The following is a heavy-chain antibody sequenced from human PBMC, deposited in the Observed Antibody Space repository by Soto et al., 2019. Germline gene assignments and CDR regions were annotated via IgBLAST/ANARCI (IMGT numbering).Heavy chain of an antibody. D-gene: IGHD6-19*01. CDR3: TRSHLASSGWYGDLSYYYYGMDV. Sequence: PGGSLRLSCTASGFTFGDYAMSWFRQAPGKGLEWVGFIRSKAYGGTTEYAASVKGRFTISRDDSKSIAYLQMNSLKTEDTAVYYCTRSHLASSGWYGDLSYYYYGMDVWGQGTTVTVSS. CDR2: IRSKAYGGTT. CDR1: GFTFGDYA. J-gene: IGHJ6*02. V-gene: IGHV3-49*03.